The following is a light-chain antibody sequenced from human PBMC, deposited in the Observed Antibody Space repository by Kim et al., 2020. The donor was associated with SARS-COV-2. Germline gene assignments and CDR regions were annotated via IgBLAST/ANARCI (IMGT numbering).Light chain of an antibody. CDR3: EQYYTTPPT. J-gene: IGKJ4*01. V-gene: IGKV4-1*01. CDR1: QSILYRSKNKNH. Sequence: ATFTCKSSQSILYRSKNKNHLAWYQQKPGQPPKLPVYCASTRESGLPDRFSGSGSGTDFTRTISSLQAEDVAVYYCEQYYTTPPTFGGGTKVDIK. CDR2: CAS.